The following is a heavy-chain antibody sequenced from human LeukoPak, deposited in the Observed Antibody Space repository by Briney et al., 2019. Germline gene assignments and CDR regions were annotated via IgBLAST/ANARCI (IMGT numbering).Heavy chain of an antibody. V-gene: IGHV4-31*03. CDR2: IYYSGNT. D-gene: IGHD3-22*01. CDR3: AREKTAYYYDSSDYSEGAFDI. Sequence: SETLSLTCTVSGGSISSGGNYWSWIRQHPGKGLEWIGYIYYSGNTQHNPSLKSRITISIDTSKSQFSLKLSSVTAADTAVYYCAREKTAYYYDSSDYSEGAFDIWGQGTMVTVSS. J-gene: IGHJ3*02. CDR1: GGSISSGGNY.